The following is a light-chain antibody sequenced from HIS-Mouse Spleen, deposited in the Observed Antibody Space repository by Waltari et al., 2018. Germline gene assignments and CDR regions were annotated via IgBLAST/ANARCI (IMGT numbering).Light chain of an antibody. CDR2: EDN. CDR1: SGSIASNY. J-gene: IGLJ3*02. CDR3: QSYGSSNSWV. Sequence: NFMLTQPHSVSESPGKTVTISCTGSSGSIASNYVQWYQQRPGSAPTTVIYEDNQRPSGVPVRFSGSIDSSSNAASLTIAGLKTEDEADYYCQSYGSSNSWVFGGGTKLTVL. V-gene: IGLV6-57*02.